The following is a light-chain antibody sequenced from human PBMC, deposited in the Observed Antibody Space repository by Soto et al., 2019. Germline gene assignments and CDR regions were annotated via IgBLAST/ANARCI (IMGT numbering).Light chain of an antibody. CDR2: RAS. CDR3: QQKYATSYV. CDR1: QGIATF. V-gene: IGKV1-39*01. Sequence: DIQMAQSPSSLSASLGDRVTITCRASQGIATFVSWYQQQFGKAPKLLISRASTLQSGVPSRFSGGGSGTDFTLTITGVQPEDFASYYCQQKYATSYVFGQGTRLELK. J-gene: IGKJ2*01.